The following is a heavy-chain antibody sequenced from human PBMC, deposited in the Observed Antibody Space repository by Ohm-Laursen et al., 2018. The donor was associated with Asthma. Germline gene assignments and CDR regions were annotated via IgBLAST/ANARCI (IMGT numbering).Heavy chain of an antibody. CDR1: GYTFSRYS. V-gene: IGHV3-21*01. Sequence: SLRLSCAASGYTFSRYSIHWVRQIPGKGLEWVASISTASSFIYYADSVRGRFTTSRDNARNSVYLQMNSLRVEDTAVYYCASLYYYDSSGYLHWGQGTLVTVSS. CDR2: ISTASSFI. J-gene: IGHJ4*02. CDR3: ASLYYYDSSGYLH. D-gene: IGHD3-22*01.